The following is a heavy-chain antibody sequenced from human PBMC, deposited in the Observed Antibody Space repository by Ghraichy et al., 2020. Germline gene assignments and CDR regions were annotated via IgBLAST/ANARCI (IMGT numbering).Heavy chain of an antibody. D-gene: IGHD3-10*01. CDR3: ARVWDYYGSGRMKLYYFDY. CDR1: GYSISSGYY. V-gene: IGHV4-38-2*02. CDR2: IYHSGST. Sequence: SETLSLTCTVSGYSISSGYYWGWIRQPPGKGLEWIGSIYHSGSTYYNPSLKSRVTISVDTSKNQFSLKLSSVTAADTAVYYCARVWDYYGSGRMKLYYFDYWGQGTLVTVSS. J-gene: IGHJ4*02.